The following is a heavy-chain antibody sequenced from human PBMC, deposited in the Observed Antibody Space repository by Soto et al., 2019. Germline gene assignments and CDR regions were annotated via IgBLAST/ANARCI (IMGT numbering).Heavy chain of an antibody. Sequence: EVQLVESGGGLVEPGGSLRLSCAASGFTFSAYTINWVRQAPGKGLEWVSSISASSSSIYYADSVRGRFAISRDNANELVYLQMSSLRAEDTGVYFCARADGSCLDHWGQGTLLSVST. J-gene: IGHJ1*01. CDR3: ARADGSCLDH. D-gene: IGHD2-15*01. CDR2: ISASSSSI. CDR1: GFTFSAYT. V-gene: IGHV3-21*01.